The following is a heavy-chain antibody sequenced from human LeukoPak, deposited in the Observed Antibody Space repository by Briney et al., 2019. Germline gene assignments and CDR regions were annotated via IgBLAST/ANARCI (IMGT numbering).Heavy chain of an antibody. D-gene: IGHD3-16*01. V-gene: IGHV4-59*01. CDR2: ISSSGST. CDR3: TRGVASDALWFFRH. CDR1: GASISSYC. Sequence: SETLSLTCTVSGASISSYCWSWIRQPPGKGLEWIGYISSSGSTNYSPSPKSRVTISADSSKNQFSLKLSSVTAADTAVYYCTRGVASDALWFFRHWGQGTLVTVSS. J-gene: IGHJ1*01.